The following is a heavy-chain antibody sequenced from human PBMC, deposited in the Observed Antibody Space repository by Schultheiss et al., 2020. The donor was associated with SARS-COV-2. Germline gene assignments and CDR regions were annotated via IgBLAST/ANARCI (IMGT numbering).Heavy chain of an antibody. V-gene: IGHV3-66*01. J-gene: IGHJ4*02. CDR1: GFTFSSYA. CDR2: IYSGGST. D-gene: IGHD6-6*01. CDR3: AREYSSSFEYYFDY. Sequence: GGSLRLSCAASGFTFSSYAMSWVRQAPGKGLEWVSVIYSGGSTYYADSVKGRFTISRDNSKNTLYLQMNSLRAEDTAVYYCAREYSSSFEYYFDYWGQGTLVTVSS.